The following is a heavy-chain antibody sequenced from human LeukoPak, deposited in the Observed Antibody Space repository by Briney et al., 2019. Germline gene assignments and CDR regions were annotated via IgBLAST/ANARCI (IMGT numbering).Heavy chain of an antibody. CDR3: ARVRTYYDFWSGYYNVYFDY. CDR2: INHSGST. D-gene: IGHD3-3*01. J-gene: IGHJ4*02. Sequence: PSETLSLTCAVYGGSFSGYYWSWIRQPPGKGLEWTGEINHSGSTNYNPSLKSRVTISVDTSKNQFSLKLSSVTAADTAVYYCARVRTYYDFWSGYYNVYFDYWGQGTLVTVSS. V-gene: IGHV4-34*01. CDR1: GGSFSGYY.